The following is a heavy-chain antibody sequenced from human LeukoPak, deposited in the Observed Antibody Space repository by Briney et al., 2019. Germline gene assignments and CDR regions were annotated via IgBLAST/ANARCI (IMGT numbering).Heavy chain of an antibody. V-gene: IGHV1-18*04. CDR3: ARGTIAAAGSNWFDP. Sequence: ASVKVSCKASGYTFTSYGISWVRQAPGQGLEWMGWISAYNGNTNYAQKLQGRVTMITDTSTSTAYMELRSLRSDDTAVYYCARGTIAAAGSNWFDPWGQGTLVTVSS. CDR2: ISAYNGNT. D-gene: IGHD6-13*01. J-gene: IGHJ5*02. CDR1: GYTFTSYG.